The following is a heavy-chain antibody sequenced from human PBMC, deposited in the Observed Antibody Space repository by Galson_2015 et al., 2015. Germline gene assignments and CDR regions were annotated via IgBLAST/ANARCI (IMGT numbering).Heavy chain of an antibody. J-gene: IGHJ4*02. D-gene: IGHD6-19*01. Sequence: SLRLSCAASGFSFSNYWLNWGRQAPGKRLEWVATIKHDGREKYYVDSVKGRFTISRDNAANLMYLQMNGLRAGDSAVYYCVAGIGWLPDYWGQGTRVTVSS. CDR1: GFSFSNYW. CDR2: IKHDGREK. CDR3: VAGIGWLPDY. V-gene: IGHV3-7*01.